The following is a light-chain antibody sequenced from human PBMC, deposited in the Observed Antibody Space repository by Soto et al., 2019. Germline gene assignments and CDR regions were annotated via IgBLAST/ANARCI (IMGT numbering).Light chain of an antibody. CDR1: SSDVGGYIY. CDR3: CSYAGSYVV. Sequence: QSVLTQPRSVSGSPGQSVTISCTGTSSDVGGYIYVSWYQQYPGKAPKLMIYDVIKRPSGVPDRFSGSKSGNTASLTISGLQAEDEAYYYCCSYAGSYVVFGGGTKLTVL. J-gene: IGLJ2*01. V-gene: IGLV2-11*01. CDR2: DVI.